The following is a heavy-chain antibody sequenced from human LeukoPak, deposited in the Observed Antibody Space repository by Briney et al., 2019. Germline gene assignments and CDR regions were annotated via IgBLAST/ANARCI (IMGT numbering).Heavy chain of an antibody. J-gene: IGHJ5*02. Sequence: ASVKVSCKASGYTFTGYYMHWVRQAPGQGLEWMGWINPNSGGTNYAQKFQGRVTMTRDTSISTAYMELSRLRSDDAAVYYCARDQLAAAAANWFDPWGQGTLVTVSS. D-gene: IGHD6-13*01. CDR1: GYTFTGYY. CDR2: INPNSGGT. CDR3: ARDQLAAAAANWFDP. V-gene: IGHV1-2*02.